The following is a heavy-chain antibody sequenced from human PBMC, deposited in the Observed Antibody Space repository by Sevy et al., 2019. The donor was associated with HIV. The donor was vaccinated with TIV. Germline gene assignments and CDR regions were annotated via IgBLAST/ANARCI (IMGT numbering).Heavy chain of an antibody. D-gene: IGHD2-15*01. Sequence: GGPLRLSCAASGFTFSSYSMNWVRQAPGKGLEWVSYISSSSSTIYYADSVKGRFTISRDNAKNSLYLQMNSLRDEDTAVYYCARGVIALYYYGMDVWGQGTTVTVSS. J-gene: IGHJ6*02. V-gene: IGHV3-48*02. CDR3: ARGVIALYYYGMDV. CDR1: GFTFSSYS. CDR2: ISSSSSTI.